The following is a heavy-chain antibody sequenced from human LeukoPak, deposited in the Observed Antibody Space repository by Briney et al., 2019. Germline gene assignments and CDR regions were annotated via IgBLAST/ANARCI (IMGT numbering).Heavy chain of an antibody. V-gene: IGHV1-18*01. J-gene: IGHJ4*02. CDR3: ARDPEGVTPLDY. D-gene: IGHD3-10*01. CDR2: ISALNGNT. CDR1: GYIFTSYS. Sequence: ASVKVSCKASGYIFTSYSFAWVRQAPGQGLEWMGWISALNGNTNYAQKFQGRVTMTTDTSTSTAYMELRSLTSDDTAMYYCARDPEGVTPLDYWGQGTLVTVSS.